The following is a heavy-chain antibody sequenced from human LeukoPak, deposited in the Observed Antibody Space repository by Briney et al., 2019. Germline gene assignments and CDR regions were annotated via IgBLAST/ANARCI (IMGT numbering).Heavy chain of an antibody. J-gene: IGHJ3*02. V-gene: IGHV4-30-4*01. CDR1: GGSISSGDYY. Sequence: PSETLSLTCTVSGGSISSGDYYWNWIRQPPGKGLEWIGYIYYSGSTYYNPSLKSRVTISVDTSKDQFSLKLSSVTAADTAVYYCARALYGPDAFDIWGQGTIVTVSS. CDR3: ARALYGPDAFDI. D-gene: IGHD2-2*02. CDR2: IYYSGST.